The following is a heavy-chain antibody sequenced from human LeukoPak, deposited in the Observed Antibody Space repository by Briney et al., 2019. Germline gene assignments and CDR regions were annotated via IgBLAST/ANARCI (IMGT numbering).Heavy chain of an antibody. D-gene: IGHD3-3*01. V-gene: IGHV1-69*06. CDR2: IIPIFGTA. J-gene: IGHJ6*03. Sequence: GASVKVSCKASGGTFSSYAISWVRQAPGQGLEWMGGIIPIFGTANYAQKFQGRVTITADKSTSTAYMELSSLRSEDTAVYYCARASYDFWSGYWVDYYYYMDVWGKGTTVTVSS. CDR1: GGTFSSYA. CDR3: ARASYDFWSGYWVDYYYYMDV.